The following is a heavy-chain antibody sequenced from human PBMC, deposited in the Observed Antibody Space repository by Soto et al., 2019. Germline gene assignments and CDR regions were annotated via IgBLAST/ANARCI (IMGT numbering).Heavy chain of an antibody. V-gene: IGHV3-53*01. CDR2: IYGGGST. CDR3: ASCGWDYYDSSAVGQPGY. D-gene: IGHD3-22*01. Sequence: GGSLRLSCAASGFTVSSNYMSWVHQAPGKGLEWVSVIYGGGSTYFADSVKGRFTISRDNSKNTLYLQMNSLRAEDTAVYYCASCGWDYYDSSAVGQPGYWGQGTLVTVSS. CDR1: GFTVSSNY. J-gene: IGHJ4*02.